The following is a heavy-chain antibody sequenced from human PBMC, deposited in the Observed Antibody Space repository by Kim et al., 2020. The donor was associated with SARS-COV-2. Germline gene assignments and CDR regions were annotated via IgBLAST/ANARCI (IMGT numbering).Heavy chain of an antibody. CDR2: IRSKAYGGTT. CDR3: SQVGSYTLFDY. D-gene: IGHD3-10*01. J-gene: IGHJ4*02. Sequence: GGSLRLSCTASGFTFGDYAMSWFRQAPGKGLEWVGFIRSKAYGGTTEYAASVKGRFTISRDDSKSIAYLQMNSLKTEDTAVYYCSQVGSYTLFDYCGQGTLVTVSS. CDR1: GFTFGDYA. V-gene: IGHV3-49*03.